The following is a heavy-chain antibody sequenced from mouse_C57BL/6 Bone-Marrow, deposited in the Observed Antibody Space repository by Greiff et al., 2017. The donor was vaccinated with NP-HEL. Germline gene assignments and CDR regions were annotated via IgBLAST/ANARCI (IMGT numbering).Heavy chain of an antibody. CDR1: GFNIKDYY. D-gene: IGHD3-2*02. Sequence: EVQLQQSGAELVKPGASVKLSCTASGFNIKDYYMHWVKQRTEQGLEWIGRIDPEDGETKYAPKFKGKATITADTSSNTAYLQLSSLTSEDTAVYYCARERGRQLRLLDAMDYWGQGTSVTVSS. CDR2: IDPEDGET. J-gene: IGHJ4*01. V-gene: IGHV14-2*01. CDR3: ARERGRQLRLLDAMDY.